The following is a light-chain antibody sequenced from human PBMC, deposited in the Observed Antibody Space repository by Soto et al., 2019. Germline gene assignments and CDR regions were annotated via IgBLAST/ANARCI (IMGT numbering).Light chain of an antibody. CDR3: HQYDNWFST. Sequence: IVMAQSPATLSASPGERATLSCRASQSVSSNLAWYQQKPGQAPRLLIYGASTRATGIPARFSGGGSGTEFTLTISSLQSEDFAVYYCHQYDNWFSTFGQGTKVDIK. CDR2: GAS. CDR1: QSVSSN. V-gene: IGKV3-15*01. J-gene: IGKJ1*01.